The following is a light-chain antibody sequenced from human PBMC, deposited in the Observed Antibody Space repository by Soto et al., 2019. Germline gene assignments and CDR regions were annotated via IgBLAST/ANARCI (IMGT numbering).Light chain of an antibody. Sequence: EIVMTQSPATLSVSPGESATLTCRASQSINRDLDWYVQKPGQAPRRVVYGASTWATGVPPRFTGSGSGTEFSLTISGLQSEDFAVYYCQQYKSWPITLGQGTRLDNK. V-gene: IGKV3D-15*01. CDR3: QQYKSWPIT. CDR2: GAS. J-gene: IGKJ5*01. CDR1: QSINRD.